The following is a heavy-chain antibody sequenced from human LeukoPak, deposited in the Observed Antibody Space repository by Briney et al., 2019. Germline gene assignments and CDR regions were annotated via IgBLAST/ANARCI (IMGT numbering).Heavy chain of an antibody. Sequence: GGSLRLSCAVSGFTVSSNYMSWVRQAPGKELEWVSVIYSGGSTHYADSVKGRFTISRDNSKNTLFLQMNSLRAEDTAVYYCARADGTGGPYDYWGQGTLVTVSS. CDR1: GFTVSSNY. CDR2: IYSGGST. D-gene: IGHD3/OR15-3a*01. CDR3: ARADGTGGPYDY. J-gene: IGHJ4*02. V-gene: IGHV3-53*01.